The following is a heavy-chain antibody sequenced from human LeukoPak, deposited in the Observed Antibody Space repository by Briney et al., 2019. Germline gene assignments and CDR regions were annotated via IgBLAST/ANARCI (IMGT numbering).Heavy chain of an antibody. Sequence: GGSLRLSCAVSGFTFNNYAMSWVRQAPGKGLEWVSAISGSGGSTYYADSVKGRFTVSRDDSKNTLYLQMNSLRAEDTAVYYCAKDLSLWFGEFNAQYYFDYWGQGTLVTVSS. CDR3: AKDLSLWFGEFNAQYYFDY. CDR2: ISGSGGST. J-gene: IGHJ4*02. D-gene: IGHD3-10*01. V-gene: IGHV3-23*01. CDR1: GFTFNNYA.